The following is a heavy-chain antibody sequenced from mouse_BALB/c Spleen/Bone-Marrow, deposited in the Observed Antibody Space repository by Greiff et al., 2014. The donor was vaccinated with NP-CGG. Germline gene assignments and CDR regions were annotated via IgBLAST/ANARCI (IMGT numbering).Heavy chain of an antibody. J-gene: IGHJ3*01. CDR3: ARFFYDYDGPWFAY. Sequence: LEWIGYINPSSGYTNYNQKFKGKATLTADKSSSTAYMQLSSLTSEDSAVYYCARFFYDYDGPWFAYWGQGTLVTVSA. CDR2: INPSSGYT. V-gene: IGHV1S26*01. D-gene: IGHD2-4*01.